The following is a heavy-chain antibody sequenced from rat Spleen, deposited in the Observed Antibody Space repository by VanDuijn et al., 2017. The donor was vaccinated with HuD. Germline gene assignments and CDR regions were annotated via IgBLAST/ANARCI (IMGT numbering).Heavy chain of an antibody. Sequence: EVQLVESGGGLVQPGRSLKLSCAASGFTFSNYDMAWVRQAPTEGLEWVASISPSGGSTYYRDSVKGRFTVSRDNTKSTLYLHMDSLRSEDTATYYCARHPDYSNYFDYWGQGVMVTVSS. J-gene: IGHJ2*01. CDR3: ARHPDYSNYFDY. D-gene: IGHD1-1*01. V-gene: IGHV5-25*01. CDR2: ISPSGGST. CDR1: GFTFSNYD.